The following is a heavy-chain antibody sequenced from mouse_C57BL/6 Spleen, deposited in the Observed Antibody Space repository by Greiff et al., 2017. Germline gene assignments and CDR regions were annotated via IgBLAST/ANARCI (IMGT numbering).Heavy chain of an antibody. CDR1: GYTFTSYW. V-gene: IGHV1-55*01. CDR2: IYPGSGST. J-gene: IGHJ2*01. Sequence: QVQLQQPGAELVKPGASVKMSCKASGYTFTSYWITWVKQRPGQGLEWIGDIYPGSGSTNYNEKFQSKATLTVDTSSSTAYMQLSSLASEVSAVYYCARSDGYPDYWGQGTTLTVSS. CDR3: ARSDGYPDY. D-gene: IGHD2-3*01.